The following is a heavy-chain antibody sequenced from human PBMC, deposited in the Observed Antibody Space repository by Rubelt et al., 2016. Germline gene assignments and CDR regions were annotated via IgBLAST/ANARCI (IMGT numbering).Heavy chain of an antibody. Sequence: VSAIGGSGGSTYYADSVKGRFAISRDNSKNTLYLQMNSLRAEDTAIYYCAREVRSSAYWGQGTLVTVSS. J-gene: IGHJ4*02. CDR2: IGGSGGST. V-gene: IGHV3-23*01. CDR3: AREVRSSAY.